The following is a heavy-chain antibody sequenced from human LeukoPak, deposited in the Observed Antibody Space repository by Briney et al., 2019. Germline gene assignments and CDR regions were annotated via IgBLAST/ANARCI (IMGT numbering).Heavy chain of an antibody. V-gene: IGHV4-59*01. D-gene: IGHD5-12*01. CDR1: GGSISSYY. CDR3: ARDGYSAHDGL. CDR2: IYHSGST. J-gene: IGHJ4*02. Sequence: PGETLSLTCTVSGGSISSYYWSWIRQPPGKGLEWIGDIYHSGSTNYNPSLKSQVTMSVDTPKNQCSLKLSSATAADAAVHYCARDGYSAHDGLWGQGTLVTVSS.